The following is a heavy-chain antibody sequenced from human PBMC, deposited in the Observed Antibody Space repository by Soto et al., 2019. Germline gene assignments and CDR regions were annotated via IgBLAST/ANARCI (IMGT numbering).Heavy chain of an antibody. CDR2: GSYSGTT. Sequence: LSLTFTVSGVSVSRGSFYWAWIRQPPLKGLEWIGFGSYSGTTNYKPSLKSRVTISVDTSRSQISLKVSSLTAADTAVYYCARGPPVTHFEYLGRGTLYNVSS. CDR3: ARGPPVTHFEY. D-gene: IGHD4-17*01. J-gene: IGHJ4*02. V-gene: IGHV4-61*01. CDR1: GVSVSRGSFY.